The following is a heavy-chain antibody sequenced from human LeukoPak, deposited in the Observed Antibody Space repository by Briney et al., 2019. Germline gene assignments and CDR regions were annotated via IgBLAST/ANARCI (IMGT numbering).Heavy chain of an antibody. Sequence: ASVKVPCKASGYTFTGYYMHWVRQAPGQGLEWMGWINPNSGGTNYAQKFQGWVTMTRDTSISTAYMELRGLRSDDTAVYYCAREESNNYDFWSGYYTPQYFDYWGQGTLVTVSS. CDR3: AREESNNYDFWSGYYTPQYFDY. D-gene: IGHD3-3*01. CDR2: INPNSGGT. V-gene: IGHV1-2*04. CDR1: GYTFTGYY. J-gene: IGHJ4*02.